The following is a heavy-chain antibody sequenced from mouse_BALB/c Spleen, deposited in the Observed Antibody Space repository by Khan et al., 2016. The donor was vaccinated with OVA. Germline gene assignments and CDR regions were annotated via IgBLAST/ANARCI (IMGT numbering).Heavy chain of an antibody. CDR2: IAPATGNT. V-gene: IGHV14-3*02. Sequence: VQLQQSGAELVKPGASVKLSCTASGFNIKDTYLHWVKQRPEQGLEWIGRIAPATGNTLYDPKFQGKATITSDTSSNTSYLQFNSLPSADTAVYYCARPSYDPRDFEVWGAGTTVTVSS. D-gene: IGHD2-3*01. CDR1: GFNIKDTY. J-gene: IGHJ1*01. CDR3: ARPSYDPRDFEV.